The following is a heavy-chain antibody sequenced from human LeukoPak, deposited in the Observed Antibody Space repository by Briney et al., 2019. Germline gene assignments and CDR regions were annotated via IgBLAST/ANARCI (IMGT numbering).Heavy chain of an antibody. CDR1: GFTFTSSA. D-gene: IGHD6-6*01. CDR3: AAVGLVAAPFDY. J-gene: IGHJ4*02. Sequence: GNLCRYGSGFTFTSSANHMGWVPRAQGLERVGWIVVGGGNTDYAQKLHERVTITSDMSTSTAYMELSSLRSEDTAVYYCAAVGLVAAPFDYWGQGTLVTVSS. CDR2: IVVGGGNT. V-gene: IGHV1-58*02.